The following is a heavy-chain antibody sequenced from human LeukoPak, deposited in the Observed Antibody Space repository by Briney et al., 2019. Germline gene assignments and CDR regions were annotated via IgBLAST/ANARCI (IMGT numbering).Heavy chain of an antibody. CDR3: ARRTMVRGVIFNSPFDY. CDR2: IYHSGST. D-gene: IGHD3-10*01. V-gene: IGHV4-38-2*02. CDR1: GYSISSGYY. J-gene: IGHJ4*02. Sequence: PSETLSLTCTVSGYSISSGYYWGWIRQPPGKGLEWIGSIYHSGSTYYNPSLKSRVTISVDTSKNQFSLKLSSVTAADTAVYYCARRTMVRGVIFNSPFDYWGQGTLVTVSS.